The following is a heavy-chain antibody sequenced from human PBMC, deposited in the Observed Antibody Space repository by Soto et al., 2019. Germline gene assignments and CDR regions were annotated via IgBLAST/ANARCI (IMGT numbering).Heavy chain of an antibody. CDR3: AKDEGRFLRNYFNYGIDV. J-gene: IGHJ6*02. D-gene: IGHD3-3*01. CDR1: GFDFSDHG. V-gene: IGHV3-33*03. Sequence: QVRLVESGGGVVQPGRSLRLSCAASGFDFSDHGMHWVRQAPGEGLEWVTGISYDGTAKYYKESVKGRFTTSRDNSKKTLYLQIDSLRVEDTAVYYCAKDEGRFLRNYFNYGIDVWGLGTTVTVSS. CDR2: ISYDGTAK.